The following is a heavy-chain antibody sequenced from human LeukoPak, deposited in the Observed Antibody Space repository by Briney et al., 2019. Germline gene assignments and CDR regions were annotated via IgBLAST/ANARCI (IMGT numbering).Heavy chain of an antibody. V-gene: IGHV1-69*13. CDR3: ARSEQWLVIHLDY. Sequence: SRKVSRNGSGGSFSSYAITWVRQSPGQGNEWKGGIIPIFGTADYARKFQGRVTITADESTSTAYMELSSLRSEDTAVYYCARSEQWLVIHLDYWGQGTLVTVSS. CDR2: IIPIFGTA. D-gene: IGHD6-19*01. J-gene: IGHJ4*02. CDR1: GGSFSSYA.